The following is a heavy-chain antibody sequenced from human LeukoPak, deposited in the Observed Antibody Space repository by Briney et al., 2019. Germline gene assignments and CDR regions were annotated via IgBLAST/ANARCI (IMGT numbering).Heavy chain of an antibody. CDR1: GGTFSSYA. CDR2: IIPIFGTA. CDR3: ARTYSGFDLNGDY. D-gene: IGHD5-12*01. V-gene: IGHV1-69*13. J-gene: IGHJ4*02. Sequence: SVKVSCKASGGTFSSYAISWVRQAPGQGLEWMGGIIPIFGTANYAQKFQGRVTITADESTSTAYMELSSLRSEDTAVYYCARTYSGFDLNGDYWGQGTLVTVSS.